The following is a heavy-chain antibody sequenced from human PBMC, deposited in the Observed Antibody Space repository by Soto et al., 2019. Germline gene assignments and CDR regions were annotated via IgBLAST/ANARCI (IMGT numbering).Heavy chain of an antibody. CDR3: ARGRYFYGSGSYYYYYYYGMDV. Sequence: SEALSLTCAVYGGSFSGYYWSWIRQPPGKGLEWIGEINHSGSTNYNPSLKSRVTISVDTSKNQFSLKLSSVTAADTAVYYCARGRYFYGSGSYYYYYYYGMDVWGQGTTVTVS. D-gene: IGHD3-10*01. CDR1: GGSFSGYY. CDR2: INHSGST. V-gene: IGHV4-34*01. J-gene: IGHJ6*02.